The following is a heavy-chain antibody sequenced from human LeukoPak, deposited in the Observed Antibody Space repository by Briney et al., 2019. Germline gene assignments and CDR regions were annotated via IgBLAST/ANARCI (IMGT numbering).Heavy chain of an antibody. CDR1: GFTFSDCC. CDR3: ARDENGYSSNWYYYYYYYMDV. J-gene: IGHJ6*03. D-gene: IGHD6-13*01. Sequence: GGTLRLSCVASGFTFSDCCMSWVRHPPPRGQERGVNINLDESERFFLDSSKGRFTISRDNAKNYLYLQMPSLRAEATPVYYFARDENGYSSNWYYYYYYYMDVWGKGTTVTVSS. CDR2: INLDESER. V-gene: IGHV3-7*01.